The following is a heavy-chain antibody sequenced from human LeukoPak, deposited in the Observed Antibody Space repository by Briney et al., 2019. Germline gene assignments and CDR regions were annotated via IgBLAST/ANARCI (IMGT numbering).Heavy chain of an antibody. V-gene: IGHV4-30-2*01. CDR3: ARGRDYHDSTGYFY. J-gene: IGHJ4*02. CDR1: GDSISSGAYY. Sequence: SETLSLTCTVSGDSISSGAYYWTWIRQPPGKGLEWIGHIYHSGNTYYNPSLKSRVTVSLDKSKNQVSLKLSSVTAADTAVYFCARGRDYHDSTGYFYWGQGTLVTVSS. D-gene: IGHD3-22*01. CDR2: IYHSGNT.